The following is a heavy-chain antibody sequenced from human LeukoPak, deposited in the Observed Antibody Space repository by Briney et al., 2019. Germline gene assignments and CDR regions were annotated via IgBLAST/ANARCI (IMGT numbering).Heavy chain of an antibody. J-gene: IGHJ6*03. V-gene: IGHV1-69*05. CDR3: AGGWIQLWLVRHYYMDV. CDR1: GGTFSSYA. CDR2: IIPIFGTA. Sequence: ASVKVSCKASGGTFSSYAISWVRQAPGQGLEWMGGIIPIFGTANYTQQFQGRVTISTDESTSTAYMELSSLRSEDTAVYYCAGGWIQLWLVRHYYMDVWGKGTTVTVSS. D-gene: IGHD5-18*01.